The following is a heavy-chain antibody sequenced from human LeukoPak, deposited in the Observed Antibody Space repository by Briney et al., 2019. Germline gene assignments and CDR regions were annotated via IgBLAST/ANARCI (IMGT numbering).Heavy chain of an antibody. Sequence: GASLRLSCAASGFTSSSYAMSWVRQAPGKGLEWVSAISGSGGSTYYADSVKGRFTISRDNSKNTLYLQMNSLRAEDTAVYYCAKDRLAGYSGYDSKDYWGQGTLVTVSS. D-gene: IGHD5-12*01. CDR1: GFTSSSYA. J-gene: IGHJ4*02. CDR2: ISGSGGST. V-gene: IGHV3-23*01. CDR3: AKDRLAGYSGYDSKDY.